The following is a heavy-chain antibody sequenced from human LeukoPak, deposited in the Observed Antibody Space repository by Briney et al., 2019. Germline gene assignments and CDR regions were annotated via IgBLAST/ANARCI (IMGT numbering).Heavy chain of an antibody. V-gene: IGHV3-33*01. CDR3: ARDNSYVPMGGFDY. J-gene: IGHJ4*02. CDR2: IWYDGSNK. CDR1: GFTFSSYG. D-gene: IGHD3-10*02. Sequence: PGGSLRLSCAASGFTFSSYGMHWVRQAPGKGLEWVAVIWYDGSNKYYADSVKGRFTISRDNSKNTLYLQMSSLRAEDTAVYYCARDNSYVPMGGFDYWGQGTLVTVSS.